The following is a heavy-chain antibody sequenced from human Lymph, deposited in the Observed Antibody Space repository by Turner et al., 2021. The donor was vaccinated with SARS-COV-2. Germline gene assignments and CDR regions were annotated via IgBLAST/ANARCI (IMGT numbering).Heavy chain of an antibody. V-gene: IGHV1-8*01. D-gene: IGHD6-25*01. CDR1: GYTFTSYD. J-gene: IGHJ5*02. CDR3: AKGDGYPPHGLLDP. Sequence: QVQLVQSGAEVKKPGASVKVSCKASGYTFTSYDINWVRQATGQGLEWMGWMNPNSGYTGYAQKFQGRVTMTRNTSTSTAYMELNSLTSDDTAVYYCAKGDGYPPHGLLDPWGQGTLVTVSS. CDR2: MNPNSGYT.